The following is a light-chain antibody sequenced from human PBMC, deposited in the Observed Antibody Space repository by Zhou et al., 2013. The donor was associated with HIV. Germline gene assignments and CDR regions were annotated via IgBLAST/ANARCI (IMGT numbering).Light chain of an antibody. J-gene: IGKJ3*01. V-gene: IGKV1-8*01. CDR3: QQYDTLQFT. CDR1: QNLYTN. Sequence: AIQMTQSPSSFSASTGDRVTLTCRASQNLYTNLAWYQQKPGKAPNLLVYGASILQSGVPSRFSANGSGTEFTFTISSLQPEDIATYYCQQYDTLQFTFGPGTKVDIK. CDR2: GAS.